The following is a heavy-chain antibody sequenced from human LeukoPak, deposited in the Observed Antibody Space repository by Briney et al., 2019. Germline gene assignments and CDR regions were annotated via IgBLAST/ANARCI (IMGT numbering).Heavy chain of an antibody. CDR2: ISGSGGST. D-gene: IGHD6-6*01. CDR1: GFTFSSYA. CDR3: AKPFEYSSSSGFDY. V-gene: IGHV3-23*01. Sequence: GGSLRLSCAASGFTFSSYAMSWVRQAPEKGLEWVSAISGSGGSTYYADSVKGRFTISRDNSKNTLYLQMNSLRAEDTAVYYCAKPFEYSSSSGFDYWGQGTLVTVSS. J-gene: IGHJ4*02.